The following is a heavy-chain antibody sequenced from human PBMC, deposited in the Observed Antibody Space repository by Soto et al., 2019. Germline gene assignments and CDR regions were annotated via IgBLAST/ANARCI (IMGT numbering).Heavy chain of an antibody. CDR2: IKNKTDGGTT. Sequence: PAGSLRLSCAASGFSFSNAWMSWVRQAPGKGLEWVGRIKNKTDGGTTDYAAPVKGRFTISRDDSKNTLYLRMNSVKTEDTAVYYCTGPGYYDSSGYSGEVDYWGQGTLVTVSS. CDR1: GFSFSNAW. V-gene: IGHV3-15*01. D-gene: IGHD3-22*01. J-gene: IGHJ4*02. CDR3: TGPGYYDSSGYSGEVDY.